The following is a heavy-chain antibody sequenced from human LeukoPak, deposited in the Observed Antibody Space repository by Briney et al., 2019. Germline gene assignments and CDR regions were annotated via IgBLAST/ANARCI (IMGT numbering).Heavy chain of an antibody. CDR1: GYTFTSYD. CDR3: ARRFRRYSSSWTGEAHFDY. V-gene: IGHV1-8*03. Sequence: ASVKVSCKASGYTFTSYDINWVRQATGQGLEWMGWMNPNSGNTGYAQKFQGRVTITRNTSISTAYMELSSLRSEDTAVYYCARRFRRYSSSWTGEAHFDYWGQGTLVTVSS. J-gene: IGHJ4*02. D-gene: IGHD6-13*01. CDR2: MNPNSGNT.